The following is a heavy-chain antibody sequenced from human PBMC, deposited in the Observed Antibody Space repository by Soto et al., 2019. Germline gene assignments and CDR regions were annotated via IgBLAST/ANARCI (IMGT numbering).Heavy chain of an antibody. Sequence: DVQLLESGGGLVQPAGSLRLSCAASGFTFSSYAMGWVRQGPGKGLEWVAVVSIGGSTHYADAVRGRFTISRDNSKNTLSLQMNSLTAEDTAVYFCAKRRGAGWHFDYWCQGALVTVSS. J-gene: IGHJ4*02. D-gene: IGHD2-15*01. V-gene: IGHV3-23*01. CDR3: AKRRGAGWHFDY. CDR1: GFTFSSYA. CDR2: VSIGGST.